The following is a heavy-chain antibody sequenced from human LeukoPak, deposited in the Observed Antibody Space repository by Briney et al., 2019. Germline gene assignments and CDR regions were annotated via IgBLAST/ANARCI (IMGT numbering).Heavy chain of an antibody. D-gene: IGHD5-12*01. J-gene: IGHJ4*02. CDR2: INPNSGGT. CDR3: ARGGDRIVAKEY. V-gene: IGHV1-2*02. CDR1: RYTFTGYY. Sequence: RASVKDSCKASRYTFTGYYMHWVRQAPGQGVEWMGWINPNSGGTNYAQKFRGRVTMTRDTSISTAYMELSRLRSDDTAVYYCARGGDRIVAKEYWGQGTLVTVYS.